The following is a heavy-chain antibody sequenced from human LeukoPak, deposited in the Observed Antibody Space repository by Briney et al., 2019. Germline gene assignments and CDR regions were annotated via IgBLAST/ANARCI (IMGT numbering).Heavy chain of an antibody. CDR1: GFTFSNYD. D-gene: IGHD6-19*01. J-gene: IGHJ4*02. CDR2: ISSSSSYI. CDR3: AREAYYGYSSGWFIDY. Sequence: PGGSLRLSCAASGFTFSNYDMNWVRQAPGKGLEWVSCISSSSSYIYYADSVKGRFTISRDNAKNSLYLQMNSLRDEDTAVYYCAREAYYGYSSGWFIDYWGQGTLVTVSS. V-gene: IGHV3-21*01.